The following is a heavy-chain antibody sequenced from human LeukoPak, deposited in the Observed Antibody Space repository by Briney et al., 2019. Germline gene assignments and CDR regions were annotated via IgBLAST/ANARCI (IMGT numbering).Heavy chain of an antibody. V-gene: IGHV4-4*09. CDR1: GGSISSYY. CDR3: ARSGYDYVWGSYRQIPSFFDY. J-gene: IGHJ4*02. D-gene: IGHD3-16*02. CDR2: IYTSGST. Sequence: PSETLSLTCTVSGGSISSYYWSWIRQPPGKGLEWIGYIYTSGSTNYNPSLKSRVTISVDTSKNQFSLKLSSVTAADTAVYYRARSGYDYVWGSYRQIPSFFDYWGQGTLVTVSS.